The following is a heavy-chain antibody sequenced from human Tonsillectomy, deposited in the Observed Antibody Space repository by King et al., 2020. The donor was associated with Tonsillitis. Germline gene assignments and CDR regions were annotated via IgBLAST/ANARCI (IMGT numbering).Heavy chain of an antibody. V-gene: IGHV3-30*18. CDR3: AKDLGGLAQVASFGYGMDV. J-gene: IGHJ6*02. CDR1: GFTFSSYG. CDR2: ISYDGSNK. D-gene: IGHD3-10*01. Sequence: QLVQSGGGVVQPGRSLRLSCAASGFTFSSYGMHWVRQAPGKGLEWVAVISYDGSNKYYADSVKGRFTISRDNSKNTLYLQMNSLRAEDTAVYYCAKDLGGLAQVASFGYGMDVWGQGTTVTVSS.